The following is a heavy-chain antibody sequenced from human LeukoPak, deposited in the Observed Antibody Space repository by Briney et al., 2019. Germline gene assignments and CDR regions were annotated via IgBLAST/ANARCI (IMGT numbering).Heavy chain of an antibody. J-gene: IGHJ4*02. CDR1: GFTFSNYA. Sequence: GGSLRLSCAASGFTFSNYAMNWVRQAPGKGLEWVSGVSGSGGSTYYADSVKGRFTISRDNSKNTLYLQMNSLRAEDAAVYYCAKGTFCGGDCYSFDYWGQGTLVTVSS. V-gene: IGHV3-23*01. CDR3: AKGTFCGGDCYSFDY. CDR2: VSGSGGST. D-gene: IGHD2-21*01.